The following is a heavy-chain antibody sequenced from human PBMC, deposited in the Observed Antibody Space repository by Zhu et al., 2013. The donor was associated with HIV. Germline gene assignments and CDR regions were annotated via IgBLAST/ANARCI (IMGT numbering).Heavy chain of an antibody. D-gene: IGHD6-13*01. Sequence: QVQLQESGPGLVKPSETLSLICIVSGYSISSGYYWGWIRQPPGKGPEWIGNIYHTGNTHYNASLKSRVIISVDTSKNQFSLILTSVTAADTAVYYCAKCIAEMNWFDPWGQGTLVTVSS. CDR3: AKCIAEMNWFDP. J-gene: IGHJ5*02. CDR1: GYSISSGYY. V-gene: IGHV4-38-2*02. CDR2: IYHTGNT.